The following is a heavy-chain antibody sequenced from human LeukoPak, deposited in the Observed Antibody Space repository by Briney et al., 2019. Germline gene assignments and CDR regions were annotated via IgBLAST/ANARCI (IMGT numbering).Heavy chain of an antibody. D-gene: IGHD6-25*01. Sequence: PGGSLRLSCAGSAFTFSSYWMSWVRQAPGKGPEWVANIKDDGSEKYYLDSVKGRFTISRDNAKSTLYVQMNSLRAEDTAVYYCTRGGSSRYTISYWGQGTLVTVSS. V-gene: IGHV3-7*01. J-gene: IGHJ4*02. CDR1: AFTFSSYW. CDR3: TRGGSSRYTISY. CDR2: IKDDGSEK.